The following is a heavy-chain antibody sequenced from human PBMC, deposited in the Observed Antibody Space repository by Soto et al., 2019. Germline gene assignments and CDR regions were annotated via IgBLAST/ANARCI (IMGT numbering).Heavy chain of an antibody. J-gene: IGHJ5*02. CDR2: ISLYSDGT. CDR1: GYTFSNYG. Sequence: WASVKVSCKTSGYTFSNYGITGVRQAPGQPLEWLGWISLYSDGTNYAQKFQGRVSMTTDTSTTTAYMELRSLRSDDTAVYYCARPVPRAEAWFGRFGQRTLVTSCS. V-gene: IGHV1-18*01. CDR3: ARPVPRAEAWFGR. D-gene: IGHD2-2*01.